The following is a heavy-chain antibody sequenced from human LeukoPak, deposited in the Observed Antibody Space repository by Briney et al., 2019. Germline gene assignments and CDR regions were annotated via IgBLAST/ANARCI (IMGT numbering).Heavy chain of an antibody. J-gene: IGHJ6*03. V-gene: IGHV3-23*01. D-gene: IGHD1-26*01. Sequence: GGSLRLSCAASGFTFSTYAMSWVRQAAGKGLEWVSLISGSGGGTYYADSVKGRFTISRDNSKNTLYLQLNSLRVEDTAVYYCAKDRGAGSHYYYHMNVWGKGTTVTVSS. CDR1: GFTFSTYA. CDR2: ISGSGGGT. CDR3: AKDRGAGSHYYYHMNV.